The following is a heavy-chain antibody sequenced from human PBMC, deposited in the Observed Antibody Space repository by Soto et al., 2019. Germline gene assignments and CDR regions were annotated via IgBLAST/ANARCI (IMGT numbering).Heavy chain of an antibody. V-gene: IGHV4-34*01. CDR1: GGSFSGYY. J-gene: IGHJ5*02. CDR3: AAIRGITMVRGVIP. Sequence: QVQLQQWGAGLLKPSETLSLTCAVYGGSFSGYYWSWIRQPPGKGLEWIGEINHSGSTNYNPSLKSRVTISVDTSKNHFSLKLSSVTAADTAVYYCAAIRGITMVRGVIPWGQGTLVTVSS. D-gene: IGHD3-10*01. CDR2: INHSGST.